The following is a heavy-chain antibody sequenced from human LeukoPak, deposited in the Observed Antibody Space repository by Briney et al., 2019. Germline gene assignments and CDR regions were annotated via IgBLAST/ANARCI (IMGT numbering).Heavy chain of an antibody. D-gene: IGHD6-19*01. Sequence: GGSLRPSCAASGFTFSSYSMNWVRQAPGKGLEWVSSISSSSSYIYYADSVKGRFTISRDNAKNSLYLQMNSLRAEDTAVYYCARDSMVAVAGPPFDYWGQGTLVTVSS. V-gene: IGHV3-21*01. CDR3: ARDSMVAVAGPPFDY. J-gene: IGHJ4*02. CDR2: ISSSSSYI. CDR1: GFTFSSYS.